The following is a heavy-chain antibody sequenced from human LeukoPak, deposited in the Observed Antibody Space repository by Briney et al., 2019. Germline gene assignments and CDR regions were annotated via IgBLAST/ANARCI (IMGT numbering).Heavy chain of an antibody. J-gene: IGHJ6*02. CDR1: GYSFTSYW. CDR2: IYPGDSDT. V-gene: IGHV5-51*01. D-gene: IGHD4-17*01. CDR3: ARSGDYKSNYYYYGMDV. Sequence: GESLKISCKGSGYSFTSYWIGWVRQMPGKGLEWMGIIYPGDSDTRYSPSFQGQVTISADKSISTAYLQWSSLKASDTAMYYCARSGDYKSNYYYYGMDVWGQGTTVTVSS.